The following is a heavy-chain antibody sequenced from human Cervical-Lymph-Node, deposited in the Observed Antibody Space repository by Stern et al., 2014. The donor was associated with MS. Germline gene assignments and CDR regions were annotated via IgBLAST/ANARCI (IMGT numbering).Heavy chain of an antibody. V-gene: IGHV1-3*01. CDR3: ARADTSPAYYYYGMDV. CDR2: INVGIGNT. CDR1: GFTFTSSV. Sequence: VQLVKSGADVEKPGASVKVSCKASGFTFTSSVIHWVRQAPGQRPEWMGWINVGIGNTKYSQTFQGRVTITRDTSASTVYLELSSLRSEDTAVYYCARADTSPAYYYYGMDVWGQGTTVTVSS. J-gene: IGHJ6*02.